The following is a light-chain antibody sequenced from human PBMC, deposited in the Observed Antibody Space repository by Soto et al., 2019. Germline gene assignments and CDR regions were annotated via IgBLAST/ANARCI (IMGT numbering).Light chain of an antibody. CDR2: GAS. Sequence: EIVLTQSPGTLSLSPGERATLSCRASQSVSSSYLAWYQQNPGQAPRLLIYGASSRATGIPDRFSGSGSGADFTLTISRLEPEDFAVYYCQQYGSSPTWTCGQGTKVEIK. V-gene: IGKV3-20*01. J-gene: IGKJ1*01. CDR3: QQYGSSPTWT. CDR1: QSVSSSY.